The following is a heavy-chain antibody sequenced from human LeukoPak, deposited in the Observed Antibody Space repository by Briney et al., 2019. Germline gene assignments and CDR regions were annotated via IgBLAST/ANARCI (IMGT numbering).Heavy chain of an antibody. CDR3: ARQSGVRGVIIPNWFDP. CDR1: GGSVSSSSYY. CDR2: IYYSGST. Sequence: SETLSLICTVSGGSVSSSSYYWGWIRQPPGKGLEWIGSIYYSGSTYYNPSLKSRVTISVDTSKNQFSLKLSSVTAADTAVYYCARQSGVRGVIIPNWFDPWGQGTLVTVSS. D-gene: IGHD3-10*01. V-gene: IGHV4-39*01. J-gene: IGHJ5*02.